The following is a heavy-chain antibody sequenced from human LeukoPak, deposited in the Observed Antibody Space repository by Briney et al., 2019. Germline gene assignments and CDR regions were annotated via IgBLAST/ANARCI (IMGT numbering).Heavy chain of an antibody. V-gene: IGHV3-15*01. CDR3: TTAAMVRGVDFDY. Sequence: GGSLRLSCAASGFTFSNAWMSWVRQAPGKGLEWVGRIKSKTDGGTTDYAAPVKGRFTISRDDSKNTLYLQMNSLKTEDTAVYYCTTAAMVRGVDFDYWGQGTLVTVSS. D-gene: IGHD3-10*01. CDR2: IKSKTDGGTT. J-gene: IGHJ4*02. CDR1: GFTFSNAW.